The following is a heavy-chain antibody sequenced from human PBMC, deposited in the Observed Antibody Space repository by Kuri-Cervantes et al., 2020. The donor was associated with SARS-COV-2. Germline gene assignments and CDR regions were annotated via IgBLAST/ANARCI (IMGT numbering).Heavy chain of an antibody. Sequence: GGSLRLSCTVSGGSISSSSYYWGWIRQPPGKGLECIGIIYPGDSDTRYSPSFQGQVTISADKSISTAYLQWSSLKASDTAMYYCARRGKTTIFGVPSPFDYWGQGTLVTVSS. J-gene: IGHJ4*02. CDR2: IYPGDSDT. D-gene: IGHD3-3*01. V-gene: IGHV5-51*01. CDR3: ARRGKTTIFGVPSPFDY. CDR1: GGSISSSSYY.